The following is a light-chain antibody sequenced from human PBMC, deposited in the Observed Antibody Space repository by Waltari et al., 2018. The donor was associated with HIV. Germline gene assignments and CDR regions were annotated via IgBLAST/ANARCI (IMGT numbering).Light chain of an antibody. CDR1: QSVSSN. V-gene: IGKV3-15*01. CDR3: QQYNNWPPYT. J-gene: IGKJ2*01. CDR2: GAS. Sequence: EIVMTQSPATLSVSRGERAPLSCRASQSVSSNLAWYQQKPGQAPRLLIYGASTRATGIPARFSGSGSGTEFTLTISSLQSEDFAVYYCQQYNNWPPYTFGQGTKLEIK.